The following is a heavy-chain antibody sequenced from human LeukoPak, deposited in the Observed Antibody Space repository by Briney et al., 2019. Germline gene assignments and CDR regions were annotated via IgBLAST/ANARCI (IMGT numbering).Heavy chain of an antibody. D-gene: IGHD3-9*01. CDR2: INHSGST. CDR3: ARDSFLTGYYIDY. CDR1: GGSFSGYY. Sequence: SETLSLTCAVYGGSFSGYYWSLIRQPPGKGLEWIGEINHSGSTNYNPSLKSRVTISVDTSKNQFSLKLSSVTAADTAVYYCARDSFLTGYYIDYWGQGTLVTVSS. J-gene: IGHJ4*02. V-gene: IGHV4-34*01.